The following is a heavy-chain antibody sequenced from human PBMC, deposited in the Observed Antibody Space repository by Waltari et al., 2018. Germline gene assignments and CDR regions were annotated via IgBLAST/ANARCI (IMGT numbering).Heavy chain of an antibody. D-gene: IGHD1-26*01. CDR1: GCTCSRYW. V-gene: IGHV3-7*01. CDR2: IKQDGSEK. CDR3: AREHVGFDY. Sequence: EVQLVASGGGLVQPGGSLRRSCAASGCTCSRYWMSWVRQAPGKGLEWVANIKQDGSEKYYADSVKGRFTISRDNAKNSLYLQMNSLRAEDTAVYYCAREHVGFDYWGQGTLVTVSS. J-gene: IGHJ4*02.